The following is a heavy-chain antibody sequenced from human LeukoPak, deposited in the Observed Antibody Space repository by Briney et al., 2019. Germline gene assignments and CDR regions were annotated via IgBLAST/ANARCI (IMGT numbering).Heavy chain of an antibody. D-gene: IGHD1-26*01. J-gene: IGHJ5*02. V-gene: IGHV1-24*01. CDR1: GYTLTELS. Sequence: ASVKVSCKVSGYTLTELSMHWVRQAPGKGLEWMGGFDPEDGETIYAQKFQGRVTMTEDTSTDTAYMELRSLRSEDTAVYYCARGGVGATTYVWFDPWGQGTLVTVSS. CDR3: ARGGVGATTYVWFDP. CDR2: FDPEDGET.